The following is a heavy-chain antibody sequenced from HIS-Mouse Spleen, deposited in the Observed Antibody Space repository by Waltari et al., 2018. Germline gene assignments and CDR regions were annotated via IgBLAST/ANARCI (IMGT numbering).Heavy chain of an antibody. Sequence: GGGVVQPGRSLRLSCAASGFTFSSYGMHWVRQAPGKGLEWVAVISYDGSNKYYADSVKGRFTISRDNSKNTLYLQMNSLRAEDTAVYYCAKEYSSSHNWGDPWGQGTLGTVSS. CDR1: GFTFSSYG. CDR2: ISYDGSNK. D-gene: IGHD6-13*01. J-gene: IGHJ5*02. CDR3: AKEYSSSHNWGDP. V-gene: IGHV3-30*18.